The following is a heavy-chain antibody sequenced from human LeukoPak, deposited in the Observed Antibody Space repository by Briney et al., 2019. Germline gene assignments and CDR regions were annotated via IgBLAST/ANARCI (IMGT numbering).Heavy chain of an antibody. J-gene: IGHJ6*03. CDR2: ISSSSSTI. CDR3: ASRYCTGVNCFAASYMCMDV. CDR1: GFTFSSYS. D-gene: IGHD2-8*02. Sequence: GGSLRLSCAASGFTFSSYSMTWVRQAPGKGLEWVSYISSSSSTIYYADSVKGRFTISRDNADRSLYLQMTSLRVEDTAVYFCASRYCTGVNCFAASYMCMDVWGKGTTVTVSS. V-gene: IGHV3-48*04.